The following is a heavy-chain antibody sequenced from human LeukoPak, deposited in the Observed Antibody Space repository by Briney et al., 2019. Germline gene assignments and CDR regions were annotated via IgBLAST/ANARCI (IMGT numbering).Heavy chain of an antibody. CDR2: ISSSSSYR. D-gene: IGHD2-15*01. J-gene: IGHJ1*01. V-gene: IGHV3-21*01. CDR1: GFTYSSYS. Sequence: GGSLRLXCAASGFTYSSYSMNWVRQAPGKGLESVSSISSSSSYRYYADSVKGRFTISRDNAKNSLYLQMNSLRADDTAVYYCARVVVAATGFQHWGQGTLVTVSS. CDR3: ARVVVAATGFQH.